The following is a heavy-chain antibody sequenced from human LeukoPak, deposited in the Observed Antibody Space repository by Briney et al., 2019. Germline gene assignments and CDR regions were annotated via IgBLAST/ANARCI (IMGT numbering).Heavy chain of an antibody. Sequence: SVKVSCKASGGTFGSYAISWVRQAPGQGLEWMGGIIPIFGTANYAQKFQGRVTITADESTSTAYMELSSLRSEDTAVYYCASPYRMGYYDSSGSRDYWGQGTLVTVSS. J-gene: IGHJ4*02. CDR1: GGTFGSYA. D-gene: IGHD3-22*01. CDR3: ASPYRMGYYDSSGSRDY. V-gene: IGHV1-69*13. CDR2: IIPIFGTA.